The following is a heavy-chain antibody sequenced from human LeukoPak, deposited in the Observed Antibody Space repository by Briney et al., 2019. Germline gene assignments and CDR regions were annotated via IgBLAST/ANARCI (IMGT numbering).Heavy chain of an antibody. V-gene: IGHV3-21*01. Sequence: PGGSLRLSCAASGFSFSHYSMNWVRQAPGKGLEWVSSITSASTYINYADSVRGRFTISRDDAENALYLQMNSLRVEDTAVYYCARDLGGSNGDFWGQGTMVTVSS. CDR3: ARDLGGSNGDF. D-gene: IGHD3-10*01. CDR1: GFSFSHYS. CDR2: ITSASTYI. J-gene: IGHJ3*01.